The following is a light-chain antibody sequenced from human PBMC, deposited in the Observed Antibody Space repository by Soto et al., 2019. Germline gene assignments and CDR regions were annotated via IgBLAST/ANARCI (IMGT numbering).Light chain of an antibody. Sequence: EIVMTQSPATLSVSPGERATLSCRASKSVSSNLAWYQQKPGQAPRLLIYGASTRATGIPARFSGSGSGTECTLTISSLQSEDFAVYYCQQYNNWLWSFGQGTKVEIK. CDR1: KSVSSN. V-gene: IGKV3-15*01. J-gene: IGKJ1*01. CDR2: GAS. CDR3: QQYNNWLWS.